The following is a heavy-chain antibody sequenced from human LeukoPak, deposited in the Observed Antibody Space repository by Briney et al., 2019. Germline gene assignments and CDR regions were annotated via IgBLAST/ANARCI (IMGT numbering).Heavy chain of an antibody. CDR3: ARPKQLGTPLDAFDM. Sequence: SETLSLTCGVSGGSITNTNYWTWVRQPPGKGLEWIGEVNLQGSTNYNPSLMGRVAISVDTSENHISLQLTSVTAADTAVYYCARPKQLGTPLDAFDMWGQGTMVTVSS. CDR1: GGSITNTNY. CDR2: VNLQGST. J-gene: IGHJ3*02. V-gene: IGHV4-4*02. D-gene: IGHD6-13*01.